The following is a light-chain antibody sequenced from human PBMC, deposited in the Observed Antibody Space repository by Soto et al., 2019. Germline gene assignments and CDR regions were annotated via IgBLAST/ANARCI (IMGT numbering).Light chain of an antibody. V-gene: IGKV3-20*01. J-gene: IGKJ1*01. CDR2: AAT. Sequence: IVLTQSPGTLSLSPGERATLSCRASQSVSSSYLAWYQQKPGQAPRLLMYAATSRATGTPDRFSGSGSGTDFTLTISRLEPEDFAVYYCQEYGRSRTFGQGTKVEIK. CDR3: QEYGRSRT. CDR1: QSVSSSY.